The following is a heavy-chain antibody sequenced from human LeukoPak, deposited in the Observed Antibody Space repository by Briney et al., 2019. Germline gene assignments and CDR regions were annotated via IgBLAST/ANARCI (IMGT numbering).Heavy chain of an antibody. Sequence: PSETLSLTCTVSGYSISSGYYWGWIRQPPGKGLEWIGSIYHSGSTYYNPSLKSRVTISVDTSKNQFSLKLSSVTAADTAVYYCARDWATGFGELLYFDYWGQGTLVTVSS. J-gene: IGHJ4*02. CDR3: ARDWATGFGELLYFDY. CDR1: GYSISSGYY. V-gene: IGHV4-38-2*02. CDR2: IYHSGST. D-gene: IGHD3-10*01.